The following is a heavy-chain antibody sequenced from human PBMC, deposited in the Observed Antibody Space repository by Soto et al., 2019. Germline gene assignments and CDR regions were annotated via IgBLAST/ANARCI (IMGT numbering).Heavy chain of an antibody. Sequence: GGSLRLSCAASGFTFSSYGMHWVRQAPGKGLEWVAVIWYDGSNKYYADSVKGRFTISRDNSKNTLYLQMNSLRAEDTAVYYCARDSGSNYFYYMDVWGKGTTVNVS. CDR1: GFTFSSYG. CDR2: IWYDGSNK. D-gene: IGHD3-10*01. CDR3: ARDSGSNYFYYMDV. V-gene: IGHV3-33*01. J-gene: IGHJ6*03.